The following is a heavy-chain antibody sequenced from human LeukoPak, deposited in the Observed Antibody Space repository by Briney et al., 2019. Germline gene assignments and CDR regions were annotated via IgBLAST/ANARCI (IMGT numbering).Heavy chain of an antibody. CDR2: INHSGST. V-gene: IGHV4-34*01. CDR1: GGSFSGYY. J-gene: IGHJ6*02. D-gene: IGHD2-2*01. CDR3: ARGRTPQLPYYYYYYGMDV. Sequence: SETLSLTCAVYGGSFSGYYWSWIRQPPGKGLEWIGEINHSGSTNYNPSLKSRVTISVDTSKNQFSLKLSSVTAADTAVYYCARGRTPQLPYYYYYYGMDVWGQGTTVTVSS.